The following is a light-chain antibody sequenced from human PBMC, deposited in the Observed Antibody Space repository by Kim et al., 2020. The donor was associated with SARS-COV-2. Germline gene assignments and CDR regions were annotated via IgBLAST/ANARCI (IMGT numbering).Light chain of an antibody. V-gene: IGLV2-14*03. CDR2: AVN. Sequence: GQSITISCTGTSSDVGGYNYVSWYQHYPGKAPQLIIYAVNKRPSGVSNRFSGSKSGNTASLTISGLQAEDEADYYCSSYTSSSTWVFGGGTQLTVL. CDR1: SSDVGGYNY. J-gene: IGLJ3*02. CDR3: SSYTSSSTWV.